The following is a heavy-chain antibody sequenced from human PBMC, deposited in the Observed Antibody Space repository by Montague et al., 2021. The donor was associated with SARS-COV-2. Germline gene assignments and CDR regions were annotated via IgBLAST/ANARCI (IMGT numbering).Heavy chain of an antibody. CDR1: GGSISSYY. CDR3: ARTEFNWNDWFDP. Sequence: SETLSLTCSVSGGSISSYYWSWIRQSPGKGLERIGYIFHSGITDYNPSLKSRVTISVDMSKNQFSLQLTSVTAADSAVYYCARTEFNWNDWFDPWGQGTLVTVSS. J-gene: IGHJ5*02. CDR2: IFHSGIT. V-gene: IGHV4-59*13. D-gene: IGHD1-20*01.